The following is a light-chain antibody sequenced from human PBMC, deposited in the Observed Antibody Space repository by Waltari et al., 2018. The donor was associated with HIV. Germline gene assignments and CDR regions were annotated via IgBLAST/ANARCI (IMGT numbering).Light chain of an antibody. CDR2: GIS. CDR1: QSLTTSY. V-gene: IGKV3-20*01. CDR3: QQYGNSWT. Sequence: ETVLTQSPGTLSLSPGERATLSCRASQSLTTSYLAWFQQKRGQAPRLLISGISSRATGIPDRFRGSGSGTDFTLTISRLEPEDSAVYFCQQYGNSWTFGQGTKVEIK. J-gene: IGKJ1*01.